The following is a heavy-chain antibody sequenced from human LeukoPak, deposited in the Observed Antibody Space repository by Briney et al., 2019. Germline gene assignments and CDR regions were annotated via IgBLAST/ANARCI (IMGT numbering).Heavy chain of an antibody. CDR1: GGAISSGGYS. V-gene: IGHV4-30-2*01. Sequence: SQTLSLTCAVSGGAISSGGYSWSWIRQPPGKGLEWIGYIYHSGSTYYNPSLKSRVTISVDRSKNQFSLKLSSVTAADTAVYYCARDYRPNYYGSGSYYRWFDPWGQGTLVSVSS. J-gene: IGHJ5*02. D-gene: IGHD3-10*01. CDR2: IYHSGST. CDR3: ARDYRPNYYGSGSYYRWFDP.